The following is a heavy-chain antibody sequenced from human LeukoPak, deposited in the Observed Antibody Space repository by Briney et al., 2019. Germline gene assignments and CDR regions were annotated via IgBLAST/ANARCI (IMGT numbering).Heavy chain of an antibody. Sequence: SETLSLTCTVSGGSISGDHWNWIRQPPGKGLEWIGYIYSSGNTNYNPSLKSRVTISIDTSKNQFSLKLSSVTAADTAVYYCARHKSGSYQGAFDYWGQGTLVTVSS. J-gene: IGHJ4*02. CDR3: ARHKSGSYQGAFDY. D-gene: IGHD1-26*01. CDR2: IYSSGNT. CDR1: GGSISGDH. V-gene: IGHV4-59*08.